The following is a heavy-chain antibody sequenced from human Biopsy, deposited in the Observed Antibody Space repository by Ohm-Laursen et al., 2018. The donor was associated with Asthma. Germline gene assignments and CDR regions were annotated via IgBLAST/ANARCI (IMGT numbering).Heavy chain of an antibody. CDR2: FNAGNGNT. CDR1: GYTFISYA. V-gene: IGHV1-3*01. Sequence: ASVKASCKASGYTFISYAIHWVRQAPGQGLEWMGWFNAGNGNTKYSQKFQGRVTITRDTSASSAYMKLSSLRSEDTAVYYCARTYYDFLTGQVIDAFAIWGQGTMVTVAS. D-gene: IGHD3-9*01. CDR3: ARTYYDFLTGQVIDAFAI. J-gene: IGHJ3*02.